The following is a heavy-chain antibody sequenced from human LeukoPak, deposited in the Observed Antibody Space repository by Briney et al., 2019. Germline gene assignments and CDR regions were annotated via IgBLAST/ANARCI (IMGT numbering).Heavy chain of an antibody. V-gene: IGHV3-72*01. J-gene: IGHJ6*03. D-gene: IGHD2/OR15-2a*01. Sequence: GGSLRLSCAASGFTFSSYAMSWVRQAPGKGLEWVGRTKNKANSYTTEYAASVKGRFSISRDDSKNSVYLQMNSLKTEDTAVYYCTRGGIKDYYYYMDVWGKGTTVTVS. CDR3: TRGGIKDYYYYMDV. CDR2: TKNKANSYTT. CDR1: GFTFSSYA.